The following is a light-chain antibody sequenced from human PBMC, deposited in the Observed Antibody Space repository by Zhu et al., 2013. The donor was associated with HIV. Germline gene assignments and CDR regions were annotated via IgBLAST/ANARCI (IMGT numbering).Light chain of an antibody. Sequence: DIVLTQSPGTLSLSPGDTATLSCRASQSVSSSFLAWYQQKIGQPPRLLIYGASTRATGIPARFSGSGSGTDFTLTISSLEPEDFAVYYCQQRYHWLALTFGGGTKLEIK. J-gene: IGKJ4*01. CDR2: GAS. CDR3: QQRYHWLALT. V-gene: IGKV3D-20*02. CDR1: QSVSSSF.